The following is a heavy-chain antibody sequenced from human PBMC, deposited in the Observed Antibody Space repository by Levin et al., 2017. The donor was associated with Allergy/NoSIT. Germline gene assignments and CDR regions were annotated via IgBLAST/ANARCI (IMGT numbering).Heavy chain of an antibody. CDR1: GGSIISTNYY. CDR2: ITSSTYK. J-gene: IGHJ3*02. Sequence: ETLSLTCTVSGGSIISTNYYWGWVRQAPGTGLEWVSCITSSTYKYYADSVKGRFTISRDNAKNSLYLQMNSLRVDDAAVYYCARDGSYDAFDIWGPGTMVTVSS. CDR3: ARDGSYDAFDI. V-gene: IGHV3-69-1*01. D-gene: IGHD6-6*01.